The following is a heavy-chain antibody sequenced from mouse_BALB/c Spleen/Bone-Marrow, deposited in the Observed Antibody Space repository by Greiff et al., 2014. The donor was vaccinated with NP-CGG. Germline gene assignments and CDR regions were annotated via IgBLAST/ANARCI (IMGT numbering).Heavy chain of an antibody. CDR3: ARDWTIPFAY. V-gene: IGHV1-4*01. CDR2: INPSSGYT. Sequence: QVQLQQSGAELARPGASVKMSCKASGYTFTSYTMRWVKQRPGQGLEWIGYINPSSGYTNYNQKFRDKATLTADKSSSTAYMQLSSLTSEDSAVYYCARDWTIPFAYWGQGTLVTVSA. CDR1: GYTFTSYT. D-gene: IGHD1-1*02. J-gene: IGHJ3*01.